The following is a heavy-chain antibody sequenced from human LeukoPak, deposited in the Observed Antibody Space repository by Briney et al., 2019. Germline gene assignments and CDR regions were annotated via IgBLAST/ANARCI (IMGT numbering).Heavy chain of an antibody. D-gene: IGHD3-16*01. Sequence: SETLSLTCAVYGGSFSGYSWNWIRQPPGKGLEWIGELDHSGSTNYNPSLKGRVTISVDTSKNQFSLKLSSVTAADTAVYYCARPGQLGTFYYGMDVWGQGTTVTVS. J-gene: IGHJ6*02. CDR1: GGSFSGYS. V-gene: IGHV4-34*01. CDR3: ARPGQLGTFYYGMDV. CDR2: LDHSGST.